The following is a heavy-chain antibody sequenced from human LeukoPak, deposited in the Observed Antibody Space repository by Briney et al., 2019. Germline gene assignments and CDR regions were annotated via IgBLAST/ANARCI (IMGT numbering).Heavy chain of an antibody. CDR2: IYHGGST. CDR3: ARDRTRYCSSTSCYDYHYYYMDV. D-gene: IGHD2-2*01. Sequence: PSETLSLTCSVSGFSISSVYYWGWIRQPPGKGLEWIGSIYHGGSTYYNPSLKSRVTISVDTSKNQFSLSLSSVTAADTAVYYCARDRTRYCSSTSCYDYHYYYMDVWGKGTTVTISS. J-gene: IGHJ6*03. V-gene: IGHV4-38-2*02. CDR1: GFSISSVYY.